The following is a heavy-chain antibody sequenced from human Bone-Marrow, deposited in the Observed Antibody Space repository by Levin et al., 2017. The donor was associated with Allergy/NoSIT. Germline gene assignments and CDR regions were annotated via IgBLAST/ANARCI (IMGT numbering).Heavy chain of an antibody. CDR3: ARGGVWIRDKIDY. Sequence: GGSLRLSCAASGFTFSSYAMHWVRQAPGKGLEWVAVISYDGSNKYYADSVKGRFTISRDNSKNTLYLQMNSLRAEDTAVYYCARGGVWIRDKIDYWGQGTLVTVSS. D-gene: IGHD2-8*02. V-gene: IGHV3-30*04. J-gene: IGHJ4*02. CDR1: GFTFSSYA. CDR2: ISYDGSNK.